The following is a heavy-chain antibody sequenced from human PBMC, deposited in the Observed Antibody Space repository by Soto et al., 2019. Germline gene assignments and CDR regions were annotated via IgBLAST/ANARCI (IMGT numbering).Heavy chain of an antibody. V-gene: IGHV3-23*01. D-gene: IGHD6-13*01. Sequence: EVQLLESGGGLVQPGGSLRLSCAASGFTFSSYAMSWVRQAPGKGLEWVSAISGSGGSTYYADSVKGRFTISRDNSKNTRYLQMNSLRDEDTAVYYCAKDRRIAAAGTYYWGQGTLVTVSS. CDR2: ISGSGGST. CDR3: AKDRRIAAAGTYY. J-gene: IGHJ4*02. CDR1: GFTFSSYA.